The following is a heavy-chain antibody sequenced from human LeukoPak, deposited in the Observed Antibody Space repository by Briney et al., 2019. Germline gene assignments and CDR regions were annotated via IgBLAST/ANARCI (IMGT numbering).Heavy chain of an antibody. V-gene: IGHV4-59*11. CDR1: GGSISSHY. D-gene: IGHD1-7*01. J-gene: IGHJ6*03. CDR2: IYYSRST. Sequence: SETLSLTCALPGGSISSHYWSWIRQPPGKGLEWIGYIYYSRSTNYNTSLKSRVTISVHKSKNKFSLKLSSVTAADTAVYYCARIVLSLDLQYYYYYMDVWGKGTTVTVSS. CDR3: ARIVLSLDLQYYYYYMDV.